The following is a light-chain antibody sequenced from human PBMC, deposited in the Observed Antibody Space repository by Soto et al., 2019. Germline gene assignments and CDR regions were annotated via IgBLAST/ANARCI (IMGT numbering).Light chain of an antibody. V-gene: IGKV3-20*01. CDR2: GAS. J-gene: IGKJ4*01. CDR1: QSVSSSY. CDR3: QNYRTS. Sequence: EIVLTQSPGTLSLSPGERATLSCRASQSVSSSYLAWYQQKPGQAPRQLIYGASSRATGIPDRFSGSGSGTVFTLTITSLEPEDFAVYYCQNYRTSFGEGTRVEIK.